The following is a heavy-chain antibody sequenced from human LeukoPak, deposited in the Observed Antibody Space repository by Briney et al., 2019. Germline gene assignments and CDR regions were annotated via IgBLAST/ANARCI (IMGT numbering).Heavy chain of an antibody. J-gene: IGHJ5*02. CDR2: IYSGGST. Sequence: QTRESLRLTCAVSGFIVRSDYMSWVRQAPGKGLEWVSTIYSGGSTYYADSVKGRFTISRDNSKNTLYLQMNSLRAEDTAVYYCARHDWFDPWGRGTLVTVSS. CDR1: GFIVRSDY. CDR3: ARHDWFDP. V-gene: IGHV3-53*01.